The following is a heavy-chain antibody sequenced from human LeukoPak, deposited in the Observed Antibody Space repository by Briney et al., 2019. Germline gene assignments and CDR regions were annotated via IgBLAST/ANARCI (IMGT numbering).Heavy chain of an antibody. J-gene: IGHJ3*02. V-gene: IGHV4-34*01. CDR2: INHSGST. Sequence: SETLSLTCAVYGGSFSGYYWSWIRQPPGKGLEWIGEINHSGSTNYNPSLKSRVTIPVDTSKNQFSLKLSSVTAADTAVYYCASIVGATPRAFDIWGQGTMVTVSS. CDR1: GGSFSGYY. CDR3: ASIVGATPRAFDI. D-gene: IGHD1-26*01.